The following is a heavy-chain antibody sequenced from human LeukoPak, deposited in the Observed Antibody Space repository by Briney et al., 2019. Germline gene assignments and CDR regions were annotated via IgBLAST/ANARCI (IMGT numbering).Heavy chain of an antibody. D-gene: IGHD6-13*01. CDR1: GFTFSSYT. CDR3: ARVSSSSRNFDY. J-gene: IGHJ4*02. Sequence: GGSLRLSCAASGFTFSSYTMNWVRQAPGKGLEWVSSISGSGVGTYYADSVKGRFTISRDNSWNTLYLQMSSLRAEDTAVYYCARVSSSSRNFDYWGQGTLVTVSS. V-gene: IGHV3-23*01. CDR2: ISGSGVGT.